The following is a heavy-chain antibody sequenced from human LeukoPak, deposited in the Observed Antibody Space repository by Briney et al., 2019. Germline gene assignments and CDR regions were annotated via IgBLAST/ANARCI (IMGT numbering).Heavy chain of an antibody. J-gene: IGHJ4*02. CDR1: GFTFSSYA. CDR3: ARDFRIVGATTYFDY. D-gene: IGHD1-26*01. V-gene: IGHV3-30-3*01. Sequence: GRSLRLSCAASGFTFSSYAMHWVRQAPGKGLEWVAVIPYDGSNKYYADSVKGRFTISRDNSKNTLYLQMNSLRAEDTAVYYCARDFRIVGATTYFDYWGQGTLVTVSS. CDR2: IPYDGSNK.